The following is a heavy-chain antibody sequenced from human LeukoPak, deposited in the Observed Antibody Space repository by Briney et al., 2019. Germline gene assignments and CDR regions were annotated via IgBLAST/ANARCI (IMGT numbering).Heavy chain of an antibody. Sequence: GGSLRLSCAASGFTFSSYGMSWVRQAPGKGPEWVSAISGSGGSTYYADSVKGRFTISRDNSKNTLYLQMNSLRAEDTAVYYCAKDRRGSYFDYWGQGTLVTVSS. CDR1: GFTFSSYG. V-gene: IGHV3-23*01. CDR2: ISGSGGST. CDR3: AKDRRGSYFDY. D-gene: IGHD1-26*01. J-gene: IGHJ4*02.